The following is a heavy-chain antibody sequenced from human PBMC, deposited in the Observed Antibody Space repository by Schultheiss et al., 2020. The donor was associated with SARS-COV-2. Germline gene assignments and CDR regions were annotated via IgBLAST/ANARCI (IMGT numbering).Heavy chain of an antibody. V-gene: IGHV4-59*01. D-gene: IGHD6-19*01. CDR3: ARGEAVFQH. J-gene: IGHJ1*01. CDR1: GGSISSYY. CDR2: IYYSGST. Sequence: SETLSLTCAVSGGSISSYYWSWIRQPPGKGLEWIGYIYYSGSTNYNPSLKSRVTMSVDTSKNQFSLKLSSVTAADTAVYYCARGEAVFQHWGQGTLVTVSS.